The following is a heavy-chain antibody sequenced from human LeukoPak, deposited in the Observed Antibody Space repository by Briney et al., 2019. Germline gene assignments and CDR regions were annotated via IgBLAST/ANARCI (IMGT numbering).Heavy chain of an antibody. D-gene: IGHD6-13*01. CDR2: ISDSGRNT. Sequence: GGSLRLSCAASGFTFSSSPMSWARQAPGKGLEWVSGISDSGRNTYYADSVKGRFTIFRDNSKNTLFLQLSSLRAEDTAIYYCAKDHTSSPAGYWGQGTLATVSS. CDR3: AKDHTSSPAGY. J-gene: IGHJ4*02. CDR1: GFTFSSSP. V-gene: IGHV3-23*01.